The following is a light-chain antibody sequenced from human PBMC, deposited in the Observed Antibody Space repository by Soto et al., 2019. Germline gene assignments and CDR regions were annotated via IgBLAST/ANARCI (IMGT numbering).Light chain of an antibody. Sequence: AIQMTQSPSSLSASVGDRVTITCRASQGIRNELGWYQQKPGEAPKLLIYGASTLQSGVPSRFSGSGSGTDFTLTISSLQPEDFATYFCLQDYNSPRTFGQGTKVEI. CDR2: GAS. V-gene: IGKV1-6*01. CDR1: QGIRNE. CDR3: LQDYNSPRT. J-gene: IGKJ1*01.